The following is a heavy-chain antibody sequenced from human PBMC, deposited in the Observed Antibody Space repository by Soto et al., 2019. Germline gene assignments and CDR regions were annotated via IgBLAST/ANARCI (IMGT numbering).Heavy chain of an antibody. V-gene: IGHV3-30*18. CDR1: GFTFSSYG. Sequence: GGSLRLSCTASGFTFSSYGMHWVRQAPGKGLEWVAVISYDGSNKYYADSVKGRFTVSRDNSKNTLYLQMNSLRVEDTAVYYCAKSQRWEQLLGFGMDVWGQGATVTVSS. CDR2: ISYDGSNK. D-gene: IGHD1-26*01. CDR3: AKSQRWEQLLGFGMDV. J-gene: IGHJ6*02.